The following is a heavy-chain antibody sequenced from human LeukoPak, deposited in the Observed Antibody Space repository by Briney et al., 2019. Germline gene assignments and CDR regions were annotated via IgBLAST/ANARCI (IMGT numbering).Heavy chain of an antibody. CDR3: ARERSHNERDRGWFDP. V-gene: IGHV1-46*01. CDR1: GYTFTSYY. D-gene: IGHD1-1*01. Sequence: GASVKVSCKASGYTFTSYYMHWVRQAPGQGLEWIGIINPLGGNTNYAQKFQGRVTMTRDMSASTVYMELNSLRSDDTAIYYCARERSHNERDRGWFDPWGQGTLVTVSS. CDR2: INPLGGNT. J-gene: IGHJ5*02.